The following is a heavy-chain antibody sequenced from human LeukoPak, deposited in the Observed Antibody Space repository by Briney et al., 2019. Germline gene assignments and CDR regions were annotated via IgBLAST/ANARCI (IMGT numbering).Heavy chain of an antibody. Sequence: SETLSLTCTVSGGSISSYYWSWIRQPPGKGLEWIGYIYYSGSTNYNPSLKSRVTISVDTSKNQFSLKLSSVTAADTAVYYCARVGTGSSGWYDYYYYYMDVWGKGTTVTVSS. CDR1: GGSISSYY. J-gene: IGHJ6*03. D-gene: IGHD6-19*01. V-gene: IGHV4-59*12. CDR3: ARVGTGSSGWYDYYYYYMDV. CDR2: IYYSGST.